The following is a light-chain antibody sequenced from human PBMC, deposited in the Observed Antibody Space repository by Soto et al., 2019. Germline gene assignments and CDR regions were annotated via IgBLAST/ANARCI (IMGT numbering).Light chain of an antibody. J-gene: IGKJ3*01. CDR1: ESVSSS. CDR3: QQYKDCPPVT. V-gene: IGKV3-15*01. Sequence: EIALTQSTATLSVSPGERVTLSCRASESVSSSLAWYQHKPGKTPSLLIYGASTRPTDIPARFSGSGSWTQFTLTIRSLQAEDFAVYYCQQYKDCPPVTFGPGTKVEIK. CDR2: GAS.